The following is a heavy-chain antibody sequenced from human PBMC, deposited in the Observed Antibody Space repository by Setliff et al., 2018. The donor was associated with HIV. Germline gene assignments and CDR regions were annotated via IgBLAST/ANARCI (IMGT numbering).Heavy chain of an antibody. V-gene: IGHV3-48*03. Sequence: PGGSLRLSCAASGFTFSSYEMNWVRQAPGKGLEWVSYISSSGSTIYYADSVKGRFTISRDNAKNSLYLQMNSLRVEDTAVYYCARVSGSGNYAHCTSWGQGTLVTVSS. CDR1: GFTFSSYE. CDR3: ARVSGSGNYAHCTS. J-gene: IGHJ5*02. CDR2: ISSSGSTI. D-gene: IGHD3-10*01.